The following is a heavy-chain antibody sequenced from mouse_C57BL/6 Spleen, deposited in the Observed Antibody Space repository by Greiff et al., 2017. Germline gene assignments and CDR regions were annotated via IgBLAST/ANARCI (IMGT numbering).Heavy chain of an antibody. D-gene: IGHD2-3*01. J-gene: IGHJ4*01. Sequence: QVQLQQSGPELVKPGASVKISCKASGYAFSSSWMNWVKQRPGKGLEWIGRIYPGDGDTNYNGKFKGKATLTADKSSSTAYMQLSSLTSEDSAVYFCANDGYPYYAMDYWGQGTSVTVSS. CDR1: GYAFSSSW. CDR2: IYPGDGDT. V-gene: IGHV1-82*01. CDR3: ANDGYPYYAMDY.